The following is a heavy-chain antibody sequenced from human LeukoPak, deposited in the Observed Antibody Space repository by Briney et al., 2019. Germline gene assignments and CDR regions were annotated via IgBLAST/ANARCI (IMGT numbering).Heavy chain of an antibody. CDR2: VNHRGDT. Sequence: SETLSLTCAVYGGSFSAYYWSWIRQSPGKGLQWIAEVNHRGDTNYNPSVKGRVTISVDTSKNQFSLKVTSLTAADTGVYYCARQISENKDYWGQGTLVTVSS. D-gene: IGHD1/OR15-1a*01. CDR3: ARQISENKDY. CDR1: GGSFSAYY. V-gene: IGHV4-34*01. J-gene: IGHJ4*02.